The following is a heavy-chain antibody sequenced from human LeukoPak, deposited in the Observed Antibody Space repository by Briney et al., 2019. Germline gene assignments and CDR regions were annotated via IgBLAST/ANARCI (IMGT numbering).Heavy chain of an antibody. CDR2: IGGSGTRT. CDR1: GFTFSDNY. D-gene: IGHD3-10*01. Sequence: GGSLRLSCAASGFTFSDNYMNWVRQAPGKGLEWVSGIGGSGTRTYYADSVKGRFTISRDNAKISLYLQMNSLRAEDTAVYYCATGLWFGKYLDVWGKGTTVTISS. J-gene: IGHJ6*04. V-gene: IGHV3-11*04. CDR3: ATGLWFGKYLDV.